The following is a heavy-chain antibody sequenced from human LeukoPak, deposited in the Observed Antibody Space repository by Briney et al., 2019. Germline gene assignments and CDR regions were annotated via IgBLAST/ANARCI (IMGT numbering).Heavy chain of an antibody. Sequence: ESGPTLVNPTQTLTLTCTFSGFSLTTSGMCVSWIRQPPGKALEWLALIDWHDDKYYSTSLKTRLTISKDTSKNQVVLTKTNMDPVDTATYHCARAIRITGTTDRFDPWGQGTLVTVSS. CDR2: IDWHDDK. V-gene: IGHV2-70*01. J-gene: IGHJ5*02. D-gene: IGHD1-7*01. CDR1: GFSLTTSGMC. CDR3: ARAIRITGTTDRFDP.